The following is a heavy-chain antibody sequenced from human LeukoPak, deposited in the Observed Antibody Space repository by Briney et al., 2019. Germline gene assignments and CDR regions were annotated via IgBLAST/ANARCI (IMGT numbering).Heavy chain of an antibody. V-gene: IGHV1-69*05. D-gene: IGHD1-26*01. CDR2: IIPIFDTA. CDR3: AREGGGVVGATRGAFDI. Sequence: SVKVSCKASGGTFSSYAISWVRQAPGQGLEWMGRIIPIFDTANYAQKFQGRVTITTDESTSTAYMELSSLRSEDTAVYYCAREGGGVVGATRGAFDIWGQGTMVTVSS. J-gene: IGHJ3*02. CDR1: GGTFSSYA.